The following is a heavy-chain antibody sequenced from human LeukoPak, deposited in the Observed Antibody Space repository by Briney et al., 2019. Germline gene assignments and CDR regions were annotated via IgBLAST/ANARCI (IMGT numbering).Heavy chain of an antibody. J-gene: IGHJ5*02. CDR3: ARGYGDYEERFDP. Sequence: SVKVSCKASGGTFSSYAISWVRQAPGQGLEWMGRIIPIFGTANYARKFQGRVTITTDESTSTAYMELSSLRSEDTAVYYCARGYGDYEERFDPWGQGTLVTVSS. CDR1: GGTFSSYA. V-gene: IGHV1-69*05. D-gene: IGHD4-17*01. CDR2: IIPIFGTA.